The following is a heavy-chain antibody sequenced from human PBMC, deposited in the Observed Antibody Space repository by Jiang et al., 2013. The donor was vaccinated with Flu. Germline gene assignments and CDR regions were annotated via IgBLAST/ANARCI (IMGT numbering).Heavy chain of an antibody. J-gene: IGHJ5*02. CDR3: GRMGYYGSGNYFDP. D-gene: IGHD3-10*01. CDR1: GYGFTSYW. CDR2: IYPGDSRT. V-gene: IGHV5-51*01. Sequence: GAEVKKPGESLKISCQASGYGFTSYWIGWVRQMPGKGLEWVGMIYPGDSRTSYGPSFQGQVTISADRSIRTTYLQWSSLKASDTAMYFCGRMGYYGSGNYFDPWGPGTQVIVSS.